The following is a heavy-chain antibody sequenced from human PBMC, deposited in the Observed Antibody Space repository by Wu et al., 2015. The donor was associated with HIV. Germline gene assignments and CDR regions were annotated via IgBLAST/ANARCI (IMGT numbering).Heavy chain of an antibody. CDR3: ATDGDYISGSVY. J-gene: IGHJ4*02. V-gene: IGHV1-2*02. CDR2: INPNNGDT. CDR1: GYSFNDYY. Sequence: QVQMVQSGAEVKKPGASVKVSCKTSGYSFNDYYIHWVRQAPGQGLEWMGWINPNNGDTKYTQKFQGRVTMTRDTSITTAYMELSRLKSDDTAVYYCATDGDYISGSVYWGPGTLVTVSS. D-gene: IGHD6-19*01.